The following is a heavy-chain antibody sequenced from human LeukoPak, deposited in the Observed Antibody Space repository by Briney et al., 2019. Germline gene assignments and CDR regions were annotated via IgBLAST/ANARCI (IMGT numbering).Heavy chain of an antibody. Sequence: SETLSLTCTVSGGSISSYYWSWIRQPAGKGLEWIGRIYTSGSTNYNPSLKSRVTMSVDTSKNQFSLKLSSVTAADTAVYYCAREGSSSGWYGHYYGMDVWGQGTKVTVSS. CDR2: IYTSGST. J-gene: IGHJ6*02. V-gene: IGHV4-4*07. CDR1: GGSISSYY. CDR3: AREGSSSGWYGHYYGMDV. D-gene: IGHD6-19*01.